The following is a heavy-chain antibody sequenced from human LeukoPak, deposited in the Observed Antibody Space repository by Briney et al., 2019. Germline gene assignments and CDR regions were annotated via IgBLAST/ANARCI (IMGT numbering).Heavy chain of an antibody. D-gene: IGHD2-2*01. Sequence: WGSLRLSCAASGFTFSSYSMNWVRQAPGKGLEWVSSISSSSSYIYYADSVKGRFTISRDNAKNSLYLQMNSLRAEDTAVYYCARNIVVVPAAPGIDYWGQGTLVTVSS. CDR1: GFTFSSYS. CDR2: ISSSSSYI. V-gene: IGHV3-21*01. CDR3: ARNIVVVPAAPGIDY. J-gene: IGHJ4*02.